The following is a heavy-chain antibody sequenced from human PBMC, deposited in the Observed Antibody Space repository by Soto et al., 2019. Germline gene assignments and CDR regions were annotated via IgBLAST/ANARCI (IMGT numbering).Heavy chain of an antibody. D-gene: IGHD3-22*01. J-gene: IGHJ5*02. V-gene: IGHV4-59*08. CDR3: ARPTYYYDSSGYYQAWFDP. CDR2: IYYSGST. Sequence: PSETLSLTCTVSGGSISTYYWSWIRQPPGKGLEWIGYIYYSGSTNYNPSLKSRVTISVDTSKNQFSLKLSSVTAADTAVYYCARPTYYYDSSGYYQAWFDPWGQGTLDTVSS. CDR1: GGSISTYY.